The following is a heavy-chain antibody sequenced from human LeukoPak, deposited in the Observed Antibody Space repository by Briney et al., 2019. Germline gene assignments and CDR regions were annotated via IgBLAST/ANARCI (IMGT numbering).Heavy chain of an antibody. J-gene: IGHJ5*02. CDR2: INHSGST. Sequence: SETLSLTCAVYGGFFSGYYWSWIRQPPGKGLEWIGEINHSGSTNYNPSLKSRVTISVDTSKNQFSLKLSSVTAADTAVYYCARGLLWFGELYWFDPWGQGTLVTVSS. CDR3: ARGLLWFGELYWFDP. CDR1: GGFFSGYY. V-gene: IGHV4-34*01. D-gene: IGHD3-10*01.